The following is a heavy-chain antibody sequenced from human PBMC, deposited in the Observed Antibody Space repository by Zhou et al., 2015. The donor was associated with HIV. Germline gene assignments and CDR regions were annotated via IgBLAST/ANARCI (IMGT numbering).Heavy chain of an antibody. CDR1: GASFASYA. D-gene: IGHD2-15*01. CDR3: ARVDGYCTGGSCYADLDY. J-gene: IGHJ4*02. Sequence: QVQLVQSGAEVKVPGSSVRVSCRSAGASFASYATNWVRQAPGQGLEWVGGIIPTFGTERYAQKFQGRVTITADYIELTSLKSDDTAVYYCARVDGYCTGGSCYADLDYWGQGTLVTVSS. V-gene: IGHV1-69*12. CDR2: IIPTFGTE.